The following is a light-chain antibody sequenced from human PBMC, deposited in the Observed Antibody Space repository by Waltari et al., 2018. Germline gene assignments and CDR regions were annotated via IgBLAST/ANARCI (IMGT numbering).Light chain of an antibody. CDR2: GTS. Sequence: EIVLTQSPGTLSLSPGERATLSCRASQSVSSSYLAWYQQKPCQAPRLLIYGTSSRATGIPDRFSGSGSGTDFTLTIGRLEPEDFAVYYCQQYDNSPYTFGQGTKLEIK. J-gene: IGKJ2*01. CDR1: QSVSSSY. CDR3: QQYDNSPYT. V-gene: IGKV3-20*01.